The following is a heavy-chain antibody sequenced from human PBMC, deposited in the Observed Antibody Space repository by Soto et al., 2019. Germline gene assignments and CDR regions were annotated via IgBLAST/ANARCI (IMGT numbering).Heavy chain of an antibody. CDR2: IGARSNST. J-gene: IGHJ4*02. D-gene: IGHD4-17*01. CDR3: AKLGYGDYERRFDY. CDR1: EFTLDSYA. Sequence: GGSLRLSCAASEFTLDSYAMTWVRQVPGKGLEWVSSIGARSNSTFYTDSVKGRFSISRDNSKNTLYLQMNSLRAEDTAVYYCAKLGYGDYERRFDYWGQGTMVTVSS. V-gene: IGHV3-23*01.